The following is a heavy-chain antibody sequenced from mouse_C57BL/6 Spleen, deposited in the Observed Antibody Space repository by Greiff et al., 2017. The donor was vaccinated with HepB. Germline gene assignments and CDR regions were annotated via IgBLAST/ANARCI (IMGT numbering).Heavy chain of an antibody. CDR2: INPNNGGT. D-gene: IGHD2-3*01. CDR1: GYTFTDYY. CDR3: ARGLLRLYYFDY. J-gene: IGHJ2*01. V-gene: IGHV1-26*01. Sequence: EVQLQQSGPELVKPGASVKISCKASGYTFTDYYMNWVKQSHGKSLEWIGDINPNNGGTSYNQKFKGKATLTVDKSSSTAYMELRSLTSEDSAVYYCARGLLRLYYFDYWGQGTTLTVSS.